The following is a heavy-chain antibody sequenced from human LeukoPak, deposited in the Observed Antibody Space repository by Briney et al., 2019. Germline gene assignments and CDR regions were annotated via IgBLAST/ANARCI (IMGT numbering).Heavy chain of an antibody. D-gene: IGHD3-3*01. V-gene: IGHV3-23*01. CDR3: ASSADFWSAFDY. Sequence: GGSLRLSCAASGFTFSSYAMSWVRQTPGKGLEWVSGISGSGGSTYYADSVKGRFTISRDNSKNTLYLQMNSLRAEDAALYYCASSADFWSAFDYWGQGTLVTVSS. CDR1: GFTFSSYA. CDR2: ISGSGGST. J-gene: IGHJ4*02.